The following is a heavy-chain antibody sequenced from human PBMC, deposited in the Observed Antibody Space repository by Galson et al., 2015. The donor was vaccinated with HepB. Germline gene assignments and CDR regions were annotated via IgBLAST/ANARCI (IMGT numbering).Heavy chain of an antibody. V-gene: IGHV3-66*02. CDR3: ARDVIITIFGVAKYYGMDV. D-gene: IGHD3-3*01. J-gene: IGHJ6*02. CDR1: GFTVSSNY. CDR2: IYSGGST. Sequence: SLRLSCAASGFTVSSNYMSWVRQAPGKGLEWVSVIYSGGSTYYADSVKGRFTISRDNSKNTLYLQMNSLRAEDTAVYYCARDVIITIFGVAKYYGMDVWGQGTTVTVSS.